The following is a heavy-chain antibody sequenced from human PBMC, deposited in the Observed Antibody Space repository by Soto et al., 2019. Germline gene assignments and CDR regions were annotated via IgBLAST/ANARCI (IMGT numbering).Heavy chain of an antibody. CDR1: GYTFSSYG. CDR3: ARDESMVRGVNYFY. V-gene: IGHV1-18*01. J-gene: IGHJ4*02. D-gene: IGHD3-10*01. CDR2: ISAHNGNT. Sequence: GASVKVSCKASGYTFSSYGISWVRQAPGQGLEWMGWISAHNGNTDYAQKVHGRVTMTTDTSTSTVCIELRSLRSDDTAVYYCARDESMVRGVNYFYWGQGTLVTVSS.